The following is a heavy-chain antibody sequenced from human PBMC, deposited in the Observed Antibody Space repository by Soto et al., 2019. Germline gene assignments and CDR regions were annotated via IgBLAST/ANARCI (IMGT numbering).Heavy chain of an antibody. D-gene: IGHD3-10*01. J-gene: IGHJ4*02. CDR3: ARLLYYGSGSFYFDY. CDR2: IYHSGST. V-gene: IGHV4-59*12. CDR1: GGSISSYY. Sequence: SETLSLTCTVSGGSISSYYWSWIRQPPGKGLEWIGYIYHSGSTNYNPSLKSRVTISVDKSKNQFSLKLSSVTAADTAVYYCARLLYYGSGSFYFDYWGQETLVTV.